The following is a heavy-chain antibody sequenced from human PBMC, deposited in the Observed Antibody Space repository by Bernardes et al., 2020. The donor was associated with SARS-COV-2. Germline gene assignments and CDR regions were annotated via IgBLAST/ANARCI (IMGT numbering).Heavy chain of an antibody. V-gene: IGHV1-18*04. CDR1: GYTFHSYG. CDR2: ISAHNGNT. Sequence: ASVKVSCKASGYTFHSYGISWVRQAPGQGLEWMGWISAHNGNTNYAQNLQGRVTMTTDTATSTAYMELRSLRSDDTAVYYCARASGSYYDYYYVLDVWGQGTTVTVSS. CDR3: ARASGSYYDYYYVLDV. J-gene: IGHJ6*02. D-gene: IGHD1-26*01.